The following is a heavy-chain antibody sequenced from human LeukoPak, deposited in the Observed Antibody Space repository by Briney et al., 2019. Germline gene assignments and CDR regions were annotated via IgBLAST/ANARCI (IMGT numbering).Heavy chain of an antibody. CDR3: VREPPLTGRWYFDV. CDR2: INTAGDT. J-gene: IGHJ2*01. Sequence: GGSLRLSCAASGFTLSRNDMHWVRHATGKSLEWVSAINTAGDTYYADSVKGRFTISRENAQNSLHLQLNSLSAGDTAVYYCVREPPLTGRWYFDVWGRGTLVTVSS. CDR1: GFTLSRND. D-gene: IGHD3-9*01. V-gene: IGHV3-13*04.